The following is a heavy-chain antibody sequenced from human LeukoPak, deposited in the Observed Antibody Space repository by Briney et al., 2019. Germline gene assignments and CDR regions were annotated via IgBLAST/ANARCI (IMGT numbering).Heavy chain of an antibody. V-gene: IGHV3-23*01. D-gene: IGHD2-2*01. CDR1: GFSFSNYA. J-gene: IGHJ4*02. CDR3: AKDQYCTSTSCYVGY. Sequence: GGSLRLSCAASGFSFSNYAMSWVRQAPGKGLEWVSGINVSGGSTFYADSVRGRFTISRDNSKNTLYLQMNSLRAEDTAVYYCAKDQYCTSTSCYVGYWGQGTLVTVSS. CDR2: INVSGGST.